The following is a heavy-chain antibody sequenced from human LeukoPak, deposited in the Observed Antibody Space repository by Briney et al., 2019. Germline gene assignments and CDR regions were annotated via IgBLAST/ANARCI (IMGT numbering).Heavy chain of an antibody. Sequence: PGGSLRLSCAASGFTFSSYGMHWVRQAPGKGLEWVAFIRYDGSNKYYADSVKGRFTISRDNSKNTLYLQMNSLRAEDTAVYYCARVRRSIAAAGKEPFDYWGQGTLVTVSS. CDR3: ARVRRSIAAAGKEPFDY. D-gene: IGHD6-13*01. CDR1: GFTFSSYG. J-gene: IGHJ4*02. CDR2: IRYDGSNK. V-gene: IGHV3-30*02.